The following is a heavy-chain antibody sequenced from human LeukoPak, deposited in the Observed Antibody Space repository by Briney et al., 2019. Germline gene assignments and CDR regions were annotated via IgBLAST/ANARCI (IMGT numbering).Heavy chain of an antibody. CDR2: IRSKVNSYAT. Sequence: GGSLRLSCAASGLTFSGSALHWVRQASGKGLEWVGRIRSKVNSYATAYGASVNGRFTISRDDSKNMAYLQMNSLKTEDTAVYYCTTTFRSGWGFDYWGQGTLVTVSS. V-gene: IGHV3-73*01. CDR1: GLTFSGSA. CDR3: TTTFRSGWGFDY. J-gene: IGHJ4*02. D-gene: IGHD6-19*01.